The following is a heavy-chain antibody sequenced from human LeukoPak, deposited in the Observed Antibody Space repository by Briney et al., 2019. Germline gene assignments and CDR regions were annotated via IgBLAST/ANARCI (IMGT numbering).Heavy chain of an antibody. Sequence: PSETLSLTCAVSGYSISSGYYWGWIRQPTGKGLEWIGSIYHSGSTYYNPSLKSRVTISVDTSKNQFSLKLSSVTAADTAVYYCARDRGNNWNDVRWFDPWGQGTLVTVSS. CDR1: GYSISSGYY. J-gene: IGHJ5*02. D-gene: IGHD1-1*01. V-gene: IGHV4-38-2*02. CDR2: IYHSGST. CDR3: ARDRGNNWNDVRWFDP.